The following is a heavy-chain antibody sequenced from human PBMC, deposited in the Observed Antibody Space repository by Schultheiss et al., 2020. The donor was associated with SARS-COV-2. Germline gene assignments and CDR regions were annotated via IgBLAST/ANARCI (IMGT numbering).Heavy chain of an antibody. J-gene: IGHJ5*02. D-gene: IGHD6-6*01. CDR1: GFTFRNYA. CDR3: ASLYVTSSVAWFDP. Sequence: GGSLRLSCAASGFTFRNYAMHWVRQAPGKGLEWVAVISYDGSNKYYADSVKGRFTISRDNAKNSLYLQMNTLSAEDTAIYYCASLYVTSSVAWFDPWGQGTLVTVSS. V-gene: IGHV3-30*07. CDR2: ISYDGSNK.